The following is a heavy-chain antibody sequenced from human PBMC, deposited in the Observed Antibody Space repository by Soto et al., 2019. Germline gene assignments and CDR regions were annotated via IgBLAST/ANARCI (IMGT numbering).Heavy chain of an antibody. V-gene: IGHV4-61*01. CDR2: IYYSGTT. D-gene: IGHD3-16*01. J-gene: IGHJ4*02. CDR3: ARSQRGRTAFTFDY. Sequence: TSETLSLTCAVSGDSVSNDNYYWSWIRQPPWKGLEWIGYIYYSGTTNYNSYLKSRLSLSVDMSKNQFSLKLASVTAADTAVYFCARSQRGRTAFTFDYWGQGALVTVSS. CDR1: GDSVSNDNYY.